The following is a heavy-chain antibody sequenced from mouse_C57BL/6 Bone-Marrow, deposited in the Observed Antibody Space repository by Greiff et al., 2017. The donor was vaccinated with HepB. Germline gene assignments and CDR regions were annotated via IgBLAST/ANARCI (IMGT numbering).Heavy chain of an antibody. V-gene: IGHV5-17*01. Sequence: EVKVVESGGGLVKPGGSLKLSCAASGFTFSDYGMHWVRQAPEKGLEWVAYISSGSSTIYYADTVKGRFTISRDNAKNTLFLQMTSLRSEDTAMYYCARPVWSYAMDYWGQGTSVTVSS. CDR1: GFTFSDYG. CDR2: ISSGSSTI. CDR3: ARPVWSYAMDY. J-gene: IGHJ4*01. D-gene: IGHD2-10*02.